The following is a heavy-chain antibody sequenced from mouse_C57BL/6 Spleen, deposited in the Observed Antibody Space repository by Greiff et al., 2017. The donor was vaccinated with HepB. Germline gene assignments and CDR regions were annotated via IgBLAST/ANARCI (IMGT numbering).Heavy chain of an antibody. CDR2: ISYDGSN. J-gene: IGHJ3*01. Sequence: VQLKQSGPGLVKPSQSLSLTCSVTGYSITSGYYWNWIRQFPGNKLEWMGYISYDGSNNYNPSLKNRISITRDTSKNQFFLKLNSVTTEDTATYYCARASLGGFAYWGQGTLVTVSA. CDR1: GYSITSGYY. D-gene: IGHD4-1*01. CDR3: ARASLGGFAY. V-gene: IGHV3-6*01.